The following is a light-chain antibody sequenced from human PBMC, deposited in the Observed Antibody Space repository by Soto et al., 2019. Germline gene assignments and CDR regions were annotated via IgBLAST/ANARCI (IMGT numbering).Light chain of an antibody. J-gene: IGLJ2*01. CDR3: QTWGTGIQV. Sequence: QAVVTQSPSASASLGASVKLTCILSSGHSSYAIAWHQQQPEKGPRYLMKLNSDGSHSKGDGIPDRFSGSSSGAERYLTISSLQSEDEADYYCQTWGTGIQVFGGGTKVTVL. V-gene: IGLV4-69*01. CDR1: SGHSSYA. CDR2: LNSDGSH.